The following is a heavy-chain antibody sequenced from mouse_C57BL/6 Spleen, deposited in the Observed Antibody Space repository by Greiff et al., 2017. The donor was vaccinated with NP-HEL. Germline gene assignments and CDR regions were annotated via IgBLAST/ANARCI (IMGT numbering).Heavy chain of an antibody. D-gene: IGHD2-3*01. J-gene: IGHJ1*03. Sequence: DVMLVESGGGLVKPGGSLKLSCAASGFTFSSYAMSWVRQTPEKRLEWVAIISDGGSYTYYPDNVKGRFTITRANAKNNLYLQMRHLQSRDTAMYYCARYPPIYDGYYGYFDVWGTGTTVTVSS. CDR1: GFTFSSYA. CDR3: ARYPPIYDGYYGYFDV. CDR2: ISDGGSYT. V-gene: IGHV5-4*03.